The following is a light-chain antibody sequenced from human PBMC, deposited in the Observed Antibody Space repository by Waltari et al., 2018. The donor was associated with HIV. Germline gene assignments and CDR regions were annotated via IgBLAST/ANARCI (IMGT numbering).Light chain of an antibody. Sequence: QSALTQPASVSGSPGQSITISCTVTTSDVGGYNYVSWYQHHPGKAPSVIIYDVSNRPSGVSDRFSGSKSGNTAALTISGLQAEDEADYVCSSYRNSTFYVFGNGTKVTVL. CDR1: TSDVGGYNY. CDR3: SSYRNSTFYV. V-gene: IGLV2-14*03. J-gene: IGLJ1*01. CDR2: DVS.